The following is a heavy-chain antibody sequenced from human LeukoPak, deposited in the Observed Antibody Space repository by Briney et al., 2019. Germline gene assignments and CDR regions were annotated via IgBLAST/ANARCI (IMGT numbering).Heavy chain of an antibody. CDR2: ISSSGSTI. V-gene: IGHV3-48*03. D-gene: IGHD3-10*02. CDR1: GFTFSSYE. J-gene: IGHJ6*04. CDR3: AELGITMIGGV. Sequence: GGSLRLSCAASGFTFSSYEMNWVRQAPGKGLEWVSYISSSGSTIYYADSVKGRFTISRDNAKNSLYLQMNSLRAEDTAVYYCAELGITMIGGVWGKGTTVTIAS.